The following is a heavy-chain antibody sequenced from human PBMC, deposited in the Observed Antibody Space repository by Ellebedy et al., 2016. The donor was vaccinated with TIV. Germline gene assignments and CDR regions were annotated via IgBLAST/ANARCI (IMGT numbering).Heavy chain of an antibody. CDR2: IYYSGST. J-gene: IGHJ4*02. CDR3: ARSTSMEVFDY. CDR1: GGSISSYY. D-gene: IGHD5-18*01. Sequence: MPSETLSLTCTVSGGSISSYYWSWIRQPPGKGLEWIGYIYYSGSTNYNPSLKSRVTIAVDTSKKQISLKLSSVTAADTAVYYCARSTSMEVFDYWGQGILVTVSS. V-gene: IGHV4-59*12.